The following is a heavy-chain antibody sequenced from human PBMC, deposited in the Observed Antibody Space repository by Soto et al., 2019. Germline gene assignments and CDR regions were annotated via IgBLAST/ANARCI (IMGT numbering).Heavy chain of an antibody. CDR3: AAESSGSSPLHFDF. CDR2: VYYTGNT. CDR1: GGSIGSSSHY. V-gene: IGHV4-30-4*08. J-gene: IGHJ4*02. Sequence: SETLSLTCTVSGGSIGSSSHYWGWIRQPPGKGLEWIGYVYYTGNTYYNPSLESRVTISLDTSKNQFSLKMKSVTASDAAVYYCAAESSGSSPLHFDFWGQGALVTVSS. D-gene: IGHD6-19*01.